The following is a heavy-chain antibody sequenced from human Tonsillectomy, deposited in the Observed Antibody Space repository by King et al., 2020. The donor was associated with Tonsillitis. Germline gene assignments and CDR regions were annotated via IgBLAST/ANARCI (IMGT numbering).Heavy chain of an antibody. CDR3: ARVGVRYGDYGNYWYFDL. Sequence: VQLVESEGGLVQTGGSLRLSCAASGFTFSSYPMHWVRQAPGKGLEYGSAISSNGGSPYFAKSVKGRFTISRDNSKNTLYLQMGSLRAEDMAVYYCARVGVRYGDYGNYWYFDLWGRGTLVTVSS. J-gene: IGHJ2*01. V-gene: IGHV3-64*01. CDR1: GFTFSSYP. CDR2: ISSNGGSP. D-gene: IGHD4-17*01.